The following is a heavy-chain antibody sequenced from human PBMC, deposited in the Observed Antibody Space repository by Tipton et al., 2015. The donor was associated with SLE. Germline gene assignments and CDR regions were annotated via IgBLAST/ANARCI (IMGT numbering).Heavy chain of an antibody. V-gene: IGHV4-38-2*02. Sequence: TLSLTCTVSGYSISSGYYWDWIRQPPGKGLEWIGSIYHSGSTYYNPSLKSRVTISVDTSKNQFSLKLSSVTAADTAVYYCARDNIVVEIAKGAFDIWGQGTMVTVSS. D-gene: IGHD2-21*01. CDR2: IYHSGST. J-gene: IGHJ3*02. CDR3: ARDNIVVEIAKGAFDI. CDR1: GYSISSGYY.